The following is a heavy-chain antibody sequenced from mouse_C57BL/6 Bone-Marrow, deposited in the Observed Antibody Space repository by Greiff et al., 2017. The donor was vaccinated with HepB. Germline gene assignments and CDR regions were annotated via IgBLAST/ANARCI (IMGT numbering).Heavy chain of an antibody. CDR1: GYAFSSSW. V-gene: IGHV1-82*01. J-gene: IGHJ3*01. CDR2: IYPGDGDT. D-gene: IGHD4-1*01. CDR3: ASNWDWFAY. Sequence: VKLMESGPELVKPGASVKISCKASGYAFSSSWMNWVKQRPGKGLEWIGRIYPGDGDTNYNGKFKGKATLTADKSSSTAYMQLSSLTSEDSAVYFCASNWDWFAYWGQGTLVTVSA.